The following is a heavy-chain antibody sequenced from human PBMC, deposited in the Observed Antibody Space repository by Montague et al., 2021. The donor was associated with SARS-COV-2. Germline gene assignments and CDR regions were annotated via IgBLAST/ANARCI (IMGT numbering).Heavy chain of an antibody. CDR1: GGSFSDYK. CDR2: ISHSGSA. CDR3: ARDIGGSTVTTGGFDY. Sequence: SETLSLTCAVYGGSFSDYKWTWIRQSPGKGLEWLGQISHSGSANYNPSLKSRVTISVDTAKNQLSLKLSSVTAADTAVYYCARDIGGSTVTTGGFDYWGQGTLVTVSS. D-gene: IGHD4-17*01. V-gene: IGHV4-34*01. J-gene: IGHJ4*02.